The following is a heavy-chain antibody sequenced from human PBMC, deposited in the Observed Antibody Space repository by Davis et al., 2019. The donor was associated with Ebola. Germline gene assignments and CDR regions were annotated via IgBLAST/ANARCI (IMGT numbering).Heavy chain of an antibody. D-gene: IGHD3-3*01. CDR1: GYTFTSYY. Sequence: ASVKVSCKASGYTFTSYYMHWVRQAPGQGLVWMGIINPSGGSTSYAQKFQGRVTMTRDTSTSTVYMELSSLRSEDTAVYYCARDPPPRGDDFWSGYFDYWGQGTLVTVSS. CDR2: INPSGGST. CDR3: ARDPPPRGDDFWSGYFDY. J-gene: IGHJ4*02. V-gene: IGHV1-46*01.